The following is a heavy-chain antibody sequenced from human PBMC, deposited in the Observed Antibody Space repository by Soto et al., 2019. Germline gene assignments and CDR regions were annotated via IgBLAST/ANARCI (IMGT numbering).Heavy chain of an antibody. CDR1: DDSVSSGSYY. J-gene: IGHJ4*02. D-gene: IGHD3-22*01. Sequence: LSLTCTVSDDSVSSGSYYWSWIRQPPGKGLEWIGYIYNSGSTKYNPSLKTRVTISVDTSKNQLSLKLSSVTAADTAVYYCARVSYYYDSSSYYFFDYWGQGTPVTVSS. CDR3: ARVSYYYDSSSYYFFDY. V-gene: IGHV4-61*01. CDR2: IYNSGST.